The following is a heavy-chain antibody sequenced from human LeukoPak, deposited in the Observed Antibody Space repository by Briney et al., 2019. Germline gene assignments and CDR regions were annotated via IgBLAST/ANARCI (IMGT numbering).Heavy chain of an antibody. CDR3: ARGPPPDFDY. CDR2: IHPSGRT. CDR1: GDSISSYY. Sequence: KPSETLSLTCTVSGDSISSYYWSWVRQPAGKGLEWIGRIHPSGRTNYNPSLKSRVTLSVDTSKNQFSLKLSSVTAADTAVYYCARGPPPDFDYWGRGTLVTVSS. J-gene: IGHJ4*02. V-gene: IGHV4-4*07.